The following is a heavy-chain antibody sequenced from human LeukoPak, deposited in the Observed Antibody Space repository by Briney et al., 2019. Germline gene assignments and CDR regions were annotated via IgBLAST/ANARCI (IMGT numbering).Heavy chain of an antibody. CDR3: AGFRQRFNYFDY. Sequence: ASVKVSCKASGYTFTSYAMHWVRQAPGQRLEWMGWINAGNGNTKYSQKFQGRVTITRDTSASTAYMELSSLRSEDTAVYYCAGFRQRFNYFDYWGQGTLVTVSP. CDR2: INAGNGNT. CDR1: GYTFTSYA. V-gene: IGHV1-3*01. J-gene: IGHJ4*02.